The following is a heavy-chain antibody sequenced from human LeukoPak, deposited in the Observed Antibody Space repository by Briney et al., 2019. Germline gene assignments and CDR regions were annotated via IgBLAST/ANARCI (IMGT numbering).Heavy chain of an antibody. CDR3: AKARMSATAGYYYMDV. Sequence: PGGSLRLSCAASGFSLTNFDMNWLRQAPGKGLEWVSFFSVRYNVIYYADSVKGRFTISRDNSKNTLYLQMNSLRAEDTAVYYCAKARMSATAGYYYMDVWGKGTTVTVSS. J-gene: IGHJ6*03. CDR2: FSVRYNVI. D-gene: IGHD6-13*01. CDR1: GFSLTNFD. V-gene: IGHV3-23*01.